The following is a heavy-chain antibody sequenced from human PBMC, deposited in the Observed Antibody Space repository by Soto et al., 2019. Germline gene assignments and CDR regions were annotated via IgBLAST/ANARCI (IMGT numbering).Heavy chain of an antibody. V-gene: IGHV1-69*06. J-gene: IGHJ6*02. CDR3: ASLITYYDFWSGYPPHMDV. Sequence: GASGKVSWKACGGTFSSYAISWVRQAPGQGLEWMGGIIPIFGTANYAQKFQGRVTITADKSTSTAYMELSSLRSEDTAVYYCASLITYYDFWSGYPPHMDVWVQGTTVTVSS. CDR1: GGTFSSYA. D-gene: IGHD3-3*01. CDR2: IIPIFGTA.